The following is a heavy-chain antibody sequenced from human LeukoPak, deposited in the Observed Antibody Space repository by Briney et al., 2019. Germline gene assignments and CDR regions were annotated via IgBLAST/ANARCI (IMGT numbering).Heavy chain of an antibody. CDR3: ARRAAEWELLDY. CDR1: GFTFSSYG. V-gene: IGHV3-33*01. J-gene: IGHJ4*02. Sequence: GRSLRLSCAASGFTFSSYGMHWVRQAPGKGLEWVAVIWYDGSNKYYADSVKGRFTISRDNSKNTLYLQMNSLRAEDTAVYYCARRAAEWELLDYWGQGTLVTVSS. D-gene: IGHD1-26*01. CDR2: IWYDGSNK.